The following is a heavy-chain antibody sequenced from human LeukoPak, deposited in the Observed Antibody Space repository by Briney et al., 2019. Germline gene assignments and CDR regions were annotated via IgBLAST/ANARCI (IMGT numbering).Heavy chain of an antibody. CDR3: AKDSHPGWVVGELGFDY. CDR1: GFTFSSYA. D-gene: IGHD1-26*01. J-gene: IGHJ4*02. V-gene: IGHV3-23*01. CDR2: ISGSGGST. Sequence: GGSLRLSCAASGFTFSSYAMSWVRQAPGKGLEWVSAISGSGGSTYYADSVKGRFTISRDNSKNTLYLQMNSLRAEDTAVYYCAKDSHPGWVVGELGFDYWGQGTLVTVSS.